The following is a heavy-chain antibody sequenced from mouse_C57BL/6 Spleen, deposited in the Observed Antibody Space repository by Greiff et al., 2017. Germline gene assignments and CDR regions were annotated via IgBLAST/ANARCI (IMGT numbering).Heavy chain of an antibody. CDR3: ATNYDYDGGFAY. V-gene: IGHV1-63*01. J-gene: IGHJ3*01. Sequence: VKLQESGAELVRPGTSVKMSCKASGYTFTNYWIGWAKQRPGHGLEWIGDIYPGGGYTNYNEKFKGKATLTADKSSSTAYMQFSSLTSEDSAIYYCATNYDYDGGFAYWGQGTLVTVSA. CDR2: IYPGGGYT. CDR1: GYTFTNYW. D-gene: IGHD2-4*01.